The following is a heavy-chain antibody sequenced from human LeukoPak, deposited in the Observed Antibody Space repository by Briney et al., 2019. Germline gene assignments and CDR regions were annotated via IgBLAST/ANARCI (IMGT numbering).Heavy chain of an antibody. CDR2: INPNSGGT. J-gene: IGHJ4*02. Sequence: ASVKVSCKASGYTFTGYYMHWVRQAPGQGLEWMGWINPNSGGTNYAQKFQGGVNMTRDTSISTAYMELSRLRSDDTAVYYCARGGVRITMVRGVIITPLGYFDYWGQGTLVTVSS. CDR1: GYTFTGYY. CDR3: ARGGVRITMVRGVIITPLGYFDY. D-gene: IGHD3-10*01. V-gene: IGHV1-2*02.